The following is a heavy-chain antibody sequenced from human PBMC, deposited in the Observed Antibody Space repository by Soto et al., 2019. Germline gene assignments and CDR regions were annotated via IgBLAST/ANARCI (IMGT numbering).Heavy chain of an antibody. CDR2: ISGRSAVP. V-gene: IGHV3-23*01. Sequence: EGQLLQSGGDLVQPGGPLRLSCAGSGLTLRSYSMTWIRQTPEKGLEWVSTISGRSAVPSYADSVNGRFTVSRDNSKNTLYLQMNSLIPDDTAIYYCAKGGPFTGGFDPWGQGTLVTVSA. J-gene: IGHJ5*02. D-gene: IGHD3-16*01. CDR1: GLTLRSYS. CDR3: AKGGPFTGGFDP.